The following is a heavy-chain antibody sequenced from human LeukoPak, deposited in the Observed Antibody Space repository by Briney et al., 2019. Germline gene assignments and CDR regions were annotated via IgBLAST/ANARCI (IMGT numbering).Heavy chain of an antibody. D-gene: IGHD6-19*01. CDR3: ARDYSSGWYRVQDYYYMDV. Sequence: GGSLRLSCGASGFTFSSYTMNWVRQAPGKGLEWVSSISSTSRYVYYADSVKGRFTVSRDNAKNSLYLQMNSLRAEDMAVYYCARDYSSGWYRVQDYYYMDVWGKGTTVTVSS. V-gene: IGHV3-21*01. CDR1: GFTFSSYT. J-gene: IGHJ6*03. CDR2: ISSTSRYV.